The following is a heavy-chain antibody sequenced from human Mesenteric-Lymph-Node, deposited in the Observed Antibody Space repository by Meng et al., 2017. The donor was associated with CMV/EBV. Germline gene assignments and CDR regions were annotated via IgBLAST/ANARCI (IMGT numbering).Heavy chain of an antibody. CDR1: NYTFTSYG. V-gene: IGHV1-18*01. CDR3: TRDPPGSTSIYGMDV. J-gene: IGHJ6*02. D-gene: IGHD2-2*01. CDR2: VSGYNSKA. Sequence: ASVKVSCKASNYTFTSYGVSWVRQAPGQGLEWMGWVSGYNSKADYAQKFQDRVTMTTDTSTNTAYMDLRSLTSDDTAVYYCTRDPPGSTSIYGMDVWGQGTTVTVSS.